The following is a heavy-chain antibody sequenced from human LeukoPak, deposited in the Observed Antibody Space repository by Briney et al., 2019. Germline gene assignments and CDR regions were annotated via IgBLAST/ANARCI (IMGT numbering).Heavy chain of an antibody. CDR1: GGSISSYY. CDR3: ARGGDPHYGMDV. Sequence: PSETLSLTCTVSGGSISSYYWSWIRQPPGKGLEWIGNIYYSGSTNYNPSLRSRVTISVDTSKNQCSLKLSSVTAADTAVYYCARGGDPHYGMDVWGQGTSVTVSS. CDR2: IYYSGST. V-gene: IGHV4-59*01. D-gene: IGHD2-21*01. J-gene: IGHJ6*02.